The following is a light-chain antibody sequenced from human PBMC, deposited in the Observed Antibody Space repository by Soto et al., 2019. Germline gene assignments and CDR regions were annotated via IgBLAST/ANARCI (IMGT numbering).Light chain of an antibody. J-gene: IGKJ2*01. CDR3: LQDSNYPRT. V-gene: IGKV1-6*01. Sequence: AIQMTQSPSSLSASVGDRVTITCRASHGIRNELGWYQQTPGKAPKLLIYAASRLQSGVPSRFSGTGSCTDFTLTISSLQSEDFATYYGLQDSNYPRTFGQGTKLEIK. CDR1: HGIRNE. CDR2: AAS.